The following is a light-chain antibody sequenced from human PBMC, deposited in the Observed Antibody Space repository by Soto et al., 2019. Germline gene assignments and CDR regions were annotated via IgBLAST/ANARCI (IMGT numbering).Light chain of an antibody. V-gene: IGLV2-14*01. CDR1: SSDVGNYIF. CDR3: VSYTTSASYV. J-gene: IGLJ1*01. CDR2: DIN. Sequence: SVLTQPASVSGSPGQSITISCTGTSSDVGNYIFVSWYQQHPGKAPKLMIYDINNRPSGVSNRFSGSKSGNTASLTISGLQAEDEAEYDCVSYTTSASYVFGTVTKVTV.